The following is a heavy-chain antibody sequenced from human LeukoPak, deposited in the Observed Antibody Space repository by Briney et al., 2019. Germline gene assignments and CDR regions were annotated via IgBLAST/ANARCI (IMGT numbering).Heavy chain of an antibody. D-gene: IGHD2-15*01. CDR3: ARISGQTQDAFDI. J-gene: IGHJ3*02. Sequence: SETLSLTCAVSGGSISSGGYSWSWIRQPPGKGLEWIGYIYHSGSTYYNPSLKSRVTISVDRSKNQFSLKLSSVTAADTAVYYCARISGQTQDAFDIWGQGTMVTVSS. V-gene: IGHV4-30-2*01. CDR1: GGSISSGGYS. CDR2: IYHSGST.